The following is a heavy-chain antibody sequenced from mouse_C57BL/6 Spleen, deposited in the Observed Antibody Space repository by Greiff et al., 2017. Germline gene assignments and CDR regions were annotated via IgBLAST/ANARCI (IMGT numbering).Heavy chain of an antibody. CDR2: IDPENGDT. Sequence: VQLQQSGAELVRPGASVKLSCTASGFNIKDDYMHWVKQRPEQGLEWIGWIDPENGDTEYASKFQGKATITADTSSNTAYLQLSSLTSEDTAVYYCTTSYSPFAYWGQGTLVTVSA. CDR1: GFNIKDDY. J-gene: IGHJ3*01. D-gene: IGHD2-12*01. CDR3: TTSYSPFAY. V-gene: IGHV14-4*01.